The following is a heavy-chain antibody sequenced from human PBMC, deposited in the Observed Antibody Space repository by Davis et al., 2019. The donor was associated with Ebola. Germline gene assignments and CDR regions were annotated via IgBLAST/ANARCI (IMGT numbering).Heavy chain of an antibody. CDR1: GFTFTDYA. CDR2: ISGGSDNK. D-gene: IGHD6-13*01. CDR3: ARSSSWAFLLYFDY. V-gene: IGHV3-23*01. Sequence: PGGSLRLSCATSGFTFTDYAMSWVRQAPGKGLEWVSRISGGSDNKDYADSVKGRFTISRDNSRNTLYLQMNSLRAEDTAVYYCARSSSWAFLLYFDYWGQGTLVTVSS. J-gene: IGHJ4*02.